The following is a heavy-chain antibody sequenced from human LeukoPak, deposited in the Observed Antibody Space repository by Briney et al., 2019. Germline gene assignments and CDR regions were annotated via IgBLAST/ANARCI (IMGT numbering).Heavy chain of an antibody. CDR3: AKDSRSPHPHYMDV. J-gene: IGHJ6*03. CDR2: ISGNGITI. Sequence: NSGGSLRLSCAASGFTFNDYYMSWVRQAPGKGLEWVSYISGNGITIYYADSVKGRFTISRDNAKNSLYLQMNSLRAEDTAVYYCAKDSRSPHPHYMDVWGKGTTVTVSS. V-gene: IGHV3-11*01. D-gene: IGHD2-15*01. CDR1: GFTFNDYY.